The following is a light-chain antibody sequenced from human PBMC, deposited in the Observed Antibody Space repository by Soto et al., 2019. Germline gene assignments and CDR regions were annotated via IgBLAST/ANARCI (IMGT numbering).Light chain of an antibody. CDR2: ATS. Sequence: DIQVTQSPSSLSTSIGDKVTITCRASQSIWPFLNSYQQKPGKAPNLIIYATSSLRSGVPSRFTGSGSGTDFTLTITNLQPQDFADYFCQQDYDIPHTFGQGTSLEI. J-gene: IGKJ2*01. CDR3: QQDYDIPHT. V-gene: IGKV1-39*01. CDR1: QSIWPF.